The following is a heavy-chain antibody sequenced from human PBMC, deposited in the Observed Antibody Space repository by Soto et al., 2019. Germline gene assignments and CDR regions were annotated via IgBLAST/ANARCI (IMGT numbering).Heavy chain of an antibody. CDR1: GYSISSGYY. CDR3: AGYSDGWSNDY. V-gene: IGHV4-38-2*01. Sequence: PSETLSLTCAVSGYSISSGYYWGWIRQPPGEGLEWIGCMSHSGRTYNNPSLKSRVTISRDTSKNQFSLQLTSVTAADTAVYYCAGYSDGWSNDYWGQGTLVTVYS. J-gene: IGHJ4*02. CDR2: MSHSGRT. D-gene: IGHD6-19*01.